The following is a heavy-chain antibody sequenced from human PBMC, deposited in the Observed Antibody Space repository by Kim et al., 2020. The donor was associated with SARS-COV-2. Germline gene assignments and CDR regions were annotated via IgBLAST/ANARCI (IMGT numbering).Heavy chain of an antibody. Sequence: IRYSPSVQGQGTISADTSISTAYLQWSSLRASDTAMYYGARLIGSSGWFDCWGQGTLVTVSS. CDR3: ARLIGSSGWFDC. V-gene: IGHV5-51*01. D-gene: IGHD6-19*01. CDR2: I. J-gene: IGHJ4*02.